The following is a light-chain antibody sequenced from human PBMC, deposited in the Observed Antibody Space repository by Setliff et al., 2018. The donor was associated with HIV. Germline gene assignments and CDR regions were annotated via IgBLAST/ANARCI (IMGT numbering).Light chain of an antibody. Sequence: QSVLTQPSSVSGAPGQRVTISCTGSSSNIGAGYDVHWYQQLPGTAPKLLIYGNNNRPSGVPDRFSGSKSGTSASLAITGLQAEDEADYYCQSYDSSLSALYVVGAGTKV. CDR1: SSNIGAGYD. CDR3: QSYDSSLSALYV. J-gene: IGLJ1*01. V-gene: IGLV1-40*01. CDR2: GNN.